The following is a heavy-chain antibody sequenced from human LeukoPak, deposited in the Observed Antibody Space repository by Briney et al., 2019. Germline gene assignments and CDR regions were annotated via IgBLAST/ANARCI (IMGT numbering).Heavy chain of an antibody. Sequence: SETLSLTCTVSGGSISSSSYYWGWIRQPPGKGLEWIGSIYYSGSTNYNPSLKSRVTISVDTSKNQFSLKLSSVTAADTAVYYCARDLDNRSFDYWGQGTLVTVSS. D-gene: IGHD2-2*03. CDR1: GGSISSSSYY. CDR2: IYYSGST. CDR3: ARDLDNRSFDY. J-gene: IGHJ4*02. V-gene: IGHV4-39*07.